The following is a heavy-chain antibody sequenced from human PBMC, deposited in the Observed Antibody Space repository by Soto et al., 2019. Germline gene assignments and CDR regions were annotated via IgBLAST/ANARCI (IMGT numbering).Heavy chain of an antibody. D-gene: IGHD3-22*01. Sequence: EVQLLESGGGLVQPGGSLRLSCAASGFTFSSYAMSWVRQAPGKGLEWVSAISGSGGSTYYADSVKCRFTISRDNSKNTLYLQMNSLRAEDTAVYYCAKHSYYYDSSGYYGYWGQGTLVTVFS. CDR1: GFTFSSYA. CDR3: AKHSYYYDSSGYYGY. V-gene: IGHV3-23*01. J-gene: IGHJ4*02. CDR2: ISGSGGST.